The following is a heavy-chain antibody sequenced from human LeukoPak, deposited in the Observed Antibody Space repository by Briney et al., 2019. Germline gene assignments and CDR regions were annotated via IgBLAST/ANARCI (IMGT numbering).Heavy chain of an antibody. CDR2: MNPNSGNT. CDR1: GYTFTSYD. J-gene: IGHJ5*02. Sequence: GASVKVSCKASGYTFTSYDINWVRQATGQGLEWMGWMNPNSGNTGYAQKFQGRVTMTRNTSISTAYMELSSPRSEDTAVYYCARVSLGYCSGGSCYSDWFDPWGQGTLVTVSS. V-gene: IGHV1-8*01. CDR3: ARVSLGYCSGGSCYSDWFDP. D-gene: IGHD2-15*01.